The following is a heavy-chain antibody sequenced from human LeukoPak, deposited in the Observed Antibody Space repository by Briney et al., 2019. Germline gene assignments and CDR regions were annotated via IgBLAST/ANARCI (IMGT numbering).Heavy chain of an antibody. CDR2: ISDST. V-gene: IGHV3-23*01. D-gene: IGHD6-13*01. Sequence: GGSLRLSCAVSGFTFSNYAMSWVRQAPGKGLEWDSAISDSTYYADSVKGRFTISRDNSKNTLYLQMNSLRAEDTAVYYCAKDLGVAAAGVVYWGQGTLVTVSS. J-gene: IGHJ4*02. CDR1: GFTFSNYA. CDR3: AKDLGVAAAGVVY.